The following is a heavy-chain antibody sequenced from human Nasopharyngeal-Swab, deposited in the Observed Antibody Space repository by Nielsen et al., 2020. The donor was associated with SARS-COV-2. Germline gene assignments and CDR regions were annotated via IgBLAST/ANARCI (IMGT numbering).Heavy chain of an antibody. V-gene: IGHV3-30*18. Sequence: GGSLRLSCAASGFTFSSYGVHWVRQAPGKGLEWVAVISYDGSNKYYADSVKGRFTISRDNSKNTLYLQMNSLRAEDTAVYYCAKGGYCSSTSCYTLVRHMDVWGKGTTVTVSS. CDR2: ISYDGSNK. D-gene: IGHD2-2*02. CDR3: AKGGYCSSTSCYTLVRHMDV. CDR1: GFTFSSYG. J-gene: IGHJ6*03.